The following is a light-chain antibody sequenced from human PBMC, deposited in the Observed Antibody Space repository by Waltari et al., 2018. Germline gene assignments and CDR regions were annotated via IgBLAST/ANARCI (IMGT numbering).Light chain of an antibody. CDR3: YSTTDNNLGV. CDR2: QDS. Sequence: SSELTQPSSVSVSPGQTARITCSGDMLPKKYTRWFQQKPGQAPVLVLYQDSARPSGIPERFSVSSSGTTVTLTISGAQFEDDADYYCYSTTDNNLGVFGPGTRVTVL. J-gene: IGLJ1*01. CDR1: MLPKKY. V-gene: IGLV3-27*01.